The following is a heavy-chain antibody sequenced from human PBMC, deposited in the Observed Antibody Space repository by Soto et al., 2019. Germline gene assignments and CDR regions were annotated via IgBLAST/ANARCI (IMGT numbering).Heavy chain of an antibody. CDR3: ARQRWDDFVYYYYYMDV. CDR2: IYYSGST. CDR1: GGSISSYY. J-gene: IGHJ6*03. V-gene: IGHV4-59*08. D-gene: IGHD1-1*01. Sequence: SETLSLTCTVSGGSISSYYWSWIRQPPGKGLEWIGYIYYSGSTNYNPSLKSRVTISVDTSKNQFSLKLSSVTAADTAVYYCARQRWDDFVYYYYYMDVWGKGTTVTVSS.